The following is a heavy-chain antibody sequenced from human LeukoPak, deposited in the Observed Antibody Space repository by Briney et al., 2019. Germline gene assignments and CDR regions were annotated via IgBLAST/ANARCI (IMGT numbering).Heavy chain of an antibody. V-gene: IGHV4-4*07. D-gene: IGHD3-22*01. CDR3: ARAGRYDSSGYYSTDAFDI. CDR1: GGSISSYY. J-gene: IGHJ3*02. Sequence: SETLSLTCTVSGGSISSYYWSWIRQPAGKGLEWIGRIYTSGSTNYNPSLKSRVTMSVDTSKNQFSLKLSSVTAADTAVYYCARAGRYDSSGYYSTDAFDIWGQGTMVTVSS. CDR2: IYTSGST.